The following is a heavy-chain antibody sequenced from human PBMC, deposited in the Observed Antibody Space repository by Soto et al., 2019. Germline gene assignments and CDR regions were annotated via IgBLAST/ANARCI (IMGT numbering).Heavy chain of an antibody. V-gene: IGHV3-21*01. J-gene: IGHJ4*02. D-gene: IGHD3-22*01. CDR1: GFTLTRSA. Sequence: PGGSLRLSCAGSGFTLTRSAVSWVRQAPGKGLEWVASITSSSSYIYYEDSLKGRFTISRDNAKNSLFLQLDSLRAEDTAVYFCVRARSTDSRPDYWGQGTLVTVSS. CDR2: ITSSSSYI. CDR3: VRARSTDSRPDY.